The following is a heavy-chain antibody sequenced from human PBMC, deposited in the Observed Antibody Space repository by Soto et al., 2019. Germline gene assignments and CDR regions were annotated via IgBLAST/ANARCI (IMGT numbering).Heavy chain of an antibody. D-gene: IGHD4-17*01. V-gene: IGHV3-74*01. CDR2: INSDGSST. Sequence: GGSLRLSCAASGFTFSSYWMHWVRQAPGKGLVWVSRINSDGSSTSYADSVKGRFTISRDNAKNTLYLQMNSLRAEDTAVYYCTVTTPPYYYYYYMDVWGKGTTVTVSS. J-gene: IGHJ6*03. CDR1: GFTFSSYW. CDR3: TVTTPPYYYYYYMDV.